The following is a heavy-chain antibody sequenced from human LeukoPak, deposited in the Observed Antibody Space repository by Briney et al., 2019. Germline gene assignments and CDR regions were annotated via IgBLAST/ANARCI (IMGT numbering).Heavy chain of an antibody. CDR3: AREGDYDFWSGYYDGMDV. J-gene: IGHJ6*02. D-gene: IGHD3-3*01. CDR1: GFTFSSYG. Sequence: GGSLRLSCAASGFTFSSYGMHWVRQAPGKGLEWVAVISYDGSNKYYADSVKGRFTISRDNSKNTLYLQMNSLRDEDTAVYYCAREGDYDFWSGYYDGMDVWGQGTTVTVSS. CDR2: ISYDGSNK. V-gene: IGHV3-30*03.